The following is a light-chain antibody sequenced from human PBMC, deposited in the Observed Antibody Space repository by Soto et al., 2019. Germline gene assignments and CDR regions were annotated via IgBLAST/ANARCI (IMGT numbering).Light chain of an antibody. V-gene: IGLV2-14*01. Sequence: QSVLTQPASVSGSPGQSITISCTGTSSDVGGYNYVSWYQQHPGKAPKLMIYDVSNRPSGVSNRFSGSKSGNTASLTISGLQAEGEADYYCSSYTRSSTRVFGGGTKLTVL. CDR2: DVS. CDR1: SSDVGGYNY. CDR3: SSYTRSSTRV. J-gene: IGLJ2*01.